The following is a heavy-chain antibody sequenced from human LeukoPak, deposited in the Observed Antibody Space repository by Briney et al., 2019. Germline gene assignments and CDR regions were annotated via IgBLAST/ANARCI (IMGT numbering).Heavy chain of an antibody. CDR3: ARLKLTYDSSGYQRRGYDC. CDR2: IHAGGST. V-gene: IGHV3-53*01. J-gene: IGHJ4*02. D-gene: IGHD3-22*01. Sequence: GGSLRLSCAASGFTVSSNYMNWVRQAPGKGLEWVSVIHAGGSTYYADSVKGRFTIYRDNSKSTLYLQMNSLRAEDTAVYYCARLKLTYDSSGYQRRGYDCWGQGTLVTVSS. CDR1: GFTVSSNY.